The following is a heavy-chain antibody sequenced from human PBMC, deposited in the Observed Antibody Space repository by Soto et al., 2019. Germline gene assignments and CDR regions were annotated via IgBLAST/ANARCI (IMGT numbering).Heavy chain of an antibody. CDR1: GFTFSSYG. CDR2: ISYDGSNK. CDR3: ANGGYYDY. V-gene: IGHV3-30*18. J-gene: IGHJ4*02. Sequence: QVQLVESGGVVVQPGRSLRLSCAASGFTFSSYGMHRVRQAPGKGLEWVAVISYDGSNKYYADSVKGRFTISRDNSKNTLYLQMNSLRAQDTAVYYCANGGYYDYWGQGTLVTVSS. D-gene: IGHD3-22*01.